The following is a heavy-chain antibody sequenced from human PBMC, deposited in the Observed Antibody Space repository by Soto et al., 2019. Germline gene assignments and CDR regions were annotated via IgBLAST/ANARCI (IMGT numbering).Heavy chain of an antibody. D-gene: IGHD2-2*01. CDR3: ARILCSDTSLYYFDF. CDR2: IYWDDDK. Sequence: QITLKESGPPLVKPTQTLTLTCTFSGFSLTGSGVGVGWIRQPPGKALEWLALIYWDDDKRYSPSLKSRLTITKDTSKNQVALTVTNMDPVDTATYYCARILCSDTSLYYFDFWGQGTLVTVSS. J-gene: IGHJ4*02. V-gene: IGHV2-5*02. CDR1: GFSLTGSGVG.